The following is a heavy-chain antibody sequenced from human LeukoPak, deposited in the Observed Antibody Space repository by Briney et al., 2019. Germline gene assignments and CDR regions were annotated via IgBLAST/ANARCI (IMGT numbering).Heavy chain of an antibody. Sequence: ASVKVSCKASGYTFTSYGISWVRQAPGQGLEWMGWISAYNGNTNYAQKLQGRVTMTTDTSTSTAYMELRSLRSDDTAVYYCARDQMVRGVIAHYYYYMDVWGKGTTVTVSS. V-gene: IGHV1-18*01. J-gene: IGHJ6*03. CDR3: ARDQMVRGVIAHYYYYMDV. CDR1: GYTFTSYG. D-gene: IGHD3-10*01. CDR2: ISAYNGNT.